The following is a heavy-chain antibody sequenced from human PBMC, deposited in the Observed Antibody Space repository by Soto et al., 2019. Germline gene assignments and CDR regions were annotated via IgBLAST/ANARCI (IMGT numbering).Heavy chain of an antibody. Sequence: PGGSLRLSCAASGFTFSSYGMHWVRQAPGKGLEWVAVISYDGSNKYYADSVKGRFTISRDNSKNTLYLQMNSLRAEDTAVYYCAKGSGSYLYWGQGTLVTASS. V-gene: IGHV3-30*18. CDR3: AKGSGSYLY. J-gene: IGHJ4*02. CDR1: GFTFSSYG. D-gene: IGHD3-10*01. CDR2: ISYDGSNK.